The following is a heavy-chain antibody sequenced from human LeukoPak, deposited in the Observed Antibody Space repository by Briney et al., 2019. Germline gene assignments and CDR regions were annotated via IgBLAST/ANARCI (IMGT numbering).Heavy chain of an antibody. CDR3: ASLRERSYYARGFDY. D-gene: IGHD3-3*01. CDR1: GGSLSSSSYY. CDR2: IYYSGSI. Sequence: SETLSLTCTVSGGSLSSSSYYWGWIRQPPGRGLEWIGSIYYSGSIYYNPSLKSRVTISVDTSKNQFSLKLSSVTAANTAVYYCASLRERSYYARGFDYWGQGTLVTVSS. V-gene: IGHV4-39*01. J-gene: IGHJ4*02.